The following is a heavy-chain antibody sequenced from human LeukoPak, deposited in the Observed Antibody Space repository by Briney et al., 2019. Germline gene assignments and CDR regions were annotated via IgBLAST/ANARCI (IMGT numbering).Heavy chain of an antibody. D-gene: IGHD6-19*01. CDR1: GYTFTSYY. CDR3: ARLSRQWLDFDY. CDR2: INPSGGST. Sequence: ASVKVSCKASGYTFTSYYMHWVRQAPGQGLEWMGIINPSGGSTSYAQKFQGRVTMTRDTSTSTVYMELSSLGSEDTAVYYCARLSRQWLDFDYWGQGTLVTVSS. V-gene: IGHV1-46*01. J-gene: IGHJ4*02.